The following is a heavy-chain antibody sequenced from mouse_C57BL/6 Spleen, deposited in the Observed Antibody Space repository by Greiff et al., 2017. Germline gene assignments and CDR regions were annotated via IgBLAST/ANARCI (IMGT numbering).Heavy chain of an antibody. Sequence: EVKLVESGGGLVKPGGSLKLSCAASGFTFSSYAMSWVRPTPEKRLEWVATISDGGSYTYYPDNVKGRFTISRDNAKNNLYLQMSHLKSEDTAMYYCARGYAMDYWGQGTSVTVSS. CDR1: GFTFSSYA. CDR2: ISDGGSYT. V-gene: IGHV5-4*03. CDR3: ARGYAMDY. J-gene: IGHJ4*01.